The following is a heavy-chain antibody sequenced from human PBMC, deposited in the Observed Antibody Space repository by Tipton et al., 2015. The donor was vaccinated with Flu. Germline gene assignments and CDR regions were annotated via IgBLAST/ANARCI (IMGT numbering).Heavy chain of an antibody. Sequence: SGLSISDYWFHWVRQVPGKGPVWVARIESHGTTTSYADFVRGRFTVSRDNAKNVFYLHMSSLRPEDAGMYFCTRVPGSGWQHNDAFDIWGQGTVVTVAS. CDR2: IESHGTTT. D-gene: IGHD6-19*01. CDR1: GLSISDYW. CDR3: TRVPGSGWQHNDAFDI. J-gene: IGHJ3*02. V-gene: IGHV3-74*01.